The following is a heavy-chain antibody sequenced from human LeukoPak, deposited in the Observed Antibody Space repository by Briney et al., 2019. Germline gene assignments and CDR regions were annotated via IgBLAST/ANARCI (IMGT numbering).Heavy chain of an antibody. CDR3: ATASRGDDLIY. Sequence: GGSLRLSCAVSGFSFSSSWMSWVRQAPGKGLELLANIKTDGSEKYYVDSVKGRFTISRDNAKNSLYLQMNSLRAEDTALYYCATASRGDDLIYWGQGTLVTVSS. CDR1: GFSFSSSW. V-gene: IGHV3-7*05. D-gene: IGHD2-21*02. CDR2: IKTDGSEK. J-gene: IGHJ4*02.